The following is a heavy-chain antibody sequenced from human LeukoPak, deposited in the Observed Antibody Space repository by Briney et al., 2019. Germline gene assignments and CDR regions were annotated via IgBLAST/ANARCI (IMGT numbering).Heavy chain of an antibody. CDR3: ARGRGYSSGPYYFDY. J-gene: IGHJ4*02. Sequence: SETLSLTYAVYGGSFSGYYWSWIRQPPGKGLEWIGEINHSGSTNYNPSLKSRVTISVDTSKNQFSLKLSSVTAADTAVYYCARGRGYSSGPYYFDYWGQGTLVTVSS. CDR2: INHSGST. CDR1: GGSFSGYY. V-gene: IGHV4-34*01. D-gene: IGHD6-19*01.